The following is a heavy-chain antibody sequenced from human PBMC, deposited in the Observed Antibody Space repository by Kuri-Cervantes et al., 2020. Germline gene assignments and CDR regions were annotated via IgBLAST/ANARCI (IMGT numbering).Heavy chain of an antibody. CDR3: ARGALSSSWYWSFDY. J-gene: IGHJ4*02. V-gene: IGHV3-21*01. Sequence: GGSLRLSCAASGFTFDDYGMSWVRQAPGKGLEWVSSISSSSSYIYYADSVKGRFTISRDNAKNSLYLQMNSLRAEDTAVYYCARGALSSSWYWSFDYWGQGTLVTVSS. CDR2: ISSSSSYI. CDR1: GFTFDDYG. D-gene: IGHD6-13*01.